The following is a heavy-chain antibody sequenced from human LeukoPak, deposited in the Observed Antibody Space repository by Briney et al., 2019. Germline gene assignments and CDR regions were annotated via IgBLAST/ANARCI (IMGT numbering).Heavy chain of an antibody. CDR1: GGSISSYY. J-gene: IGHJ4*02. CDR3: ARDSRSLGVTTVTRGFDY. V-gene: IGHV4-59*01. CDR2: IYYSGST. D-gene: IGHD4-17*01. Sequence: SETLSLTCTVSGGSISSYYWSWIRQPPGKGLEWIGYIYYSGSTNYNPSLESRVTISVDTSKNQFSLKLNSVTAADTAVYYCARDSRSLGVTTVTRGFDYWGQGTLVTVSS.